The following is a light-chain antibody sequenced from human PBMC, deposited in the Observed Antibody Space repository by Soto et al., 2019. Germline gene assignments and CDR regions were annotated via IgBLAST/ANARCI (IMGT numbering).Light chain of an antibody. V-gene: IGKV3-11*01. CDR2: NTS. CDR1: QSFSGS. J-gene: IGKJ3*01. Sequence: EIVLTQSPATLSLSPGERATLSCRASQSFSGSLAWYQKKPCQAPRLLIYNTSNRAANVPARFSGSGSGTDFTLTISSLEPEDFAVYYCQQRGSWPLTFGPGTTVGIK. CDR3: QQRGSWPLT.